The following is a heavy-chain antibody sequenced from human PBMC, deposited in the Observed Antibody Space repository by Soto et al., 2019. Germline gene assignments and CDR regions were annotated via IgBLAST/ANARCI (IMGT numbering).Heavy chain of an antibody. Sequence: GASVKVSCKASGYTFTSYAMHWVRQAPGQRREWMGWINAGNGNTKYSQKFQGRVTITRDTSASTAYMELSSLRSEDTAVYYCARGHAGSDFDYWGQGTLVTVSS. CDR3: ARGHAGSDFDY. CDR2: INAGNGNT. J-gene: IGHJ4*02. V-gene: IGHV1-3*01. CDR1: GYTFTSYA. D-gene: IGHD3-10*01.